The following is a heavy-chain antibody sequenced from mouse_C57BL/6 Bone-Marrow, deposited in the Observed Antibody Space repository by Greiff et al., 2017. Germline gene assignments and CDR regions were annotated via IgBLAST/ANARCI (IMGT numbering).Heavy chain of an antibody. CDR1: GFTFSSYG. J-gene: IGHJ4*01. V-gene: IGHV5-6*01. Sequence: EVQGVESGGDLVKPGGSLKLSCAASGFTFSSYGMSWVRQTPDKRLEWVATISSGGSYTYYPDSVKGRFTISRDNAKNTLYLQMSSLKSDDTAMYYCARPYYGSSYGSYYAMDYWGQGTSVTVSS. CDR2: ISSGGSYT. CDR3: ARPYYGSSYGSYYAMDY. D-gene: IGHD1-1*01.